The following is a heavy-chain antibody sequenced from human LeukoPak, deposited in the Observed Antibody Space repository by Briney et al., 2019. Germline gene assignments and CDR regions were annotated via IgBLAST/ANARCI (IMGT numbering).Heavy chain of an antibody. CDR1: GFTFDDYA. J-gene: IGHJ6*03. D-gene: IGHD1-1*01. Sequence: GGSLRLSCAASGFTFDDYAMPWVRQAPGKGLEWVSGISWNSGSIGYADSVKGRFTISRDNAKNSLYLQMNSLRAEDTALYYCAKDLTTTYYYYYMDVWGKGTTVTVSS. V-gene: IGHV3-9*01. CDR2: ISWNSGSI. CDR3: AKDLTTTYYYYYMDV.